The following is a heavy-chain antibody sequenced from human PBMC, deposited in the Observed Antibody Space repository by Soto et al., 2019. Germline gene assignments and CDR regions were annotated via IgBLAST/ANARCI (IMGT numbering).Heavy chain of an antibody. CDR2: IYYSGST. J-gene: IGHJ4*02. CDR1: GGSISSYY. D-gene: IGHD1-26*01. CDR3: ARDTRDGYYFEY. V-gene: IGHV4-39*07. Sequence: SETLSLTCTVSGGSISSYYWSWIRQPPGKGLEWIGSIYYSGSTYYNPSLKSRVTISVDTSKNQFSLELSSVTAADTAVYYCARDTRDGYYFEYWGQGILVTVSS.